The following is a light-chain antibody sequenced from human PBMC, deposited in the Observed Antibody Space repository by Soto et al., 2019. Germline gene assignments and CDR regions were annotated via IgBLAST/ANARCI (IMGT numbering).Light chain of an antibody. CDR1: QSVSSSY. CDR3: QQYGSSHT. Sequence: EIVLTQSPGTLSLSPGERATLSCRASQSVSSSYLAWYQQKPGQSPRLLIYGASSRATGIPDRFSGSGSGTDFTVTISSLEPEDFAVYYCQQYGSSHTFGQGTKLQIK. CDR2: GAS. J-gene: IGKJ2*01. V-gene: IGKV3-20*01.